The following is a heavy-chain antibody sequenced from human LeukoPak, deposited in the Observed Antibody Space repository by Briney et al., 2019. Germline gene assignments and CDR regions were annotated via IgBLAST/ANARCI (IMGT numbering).Heavy chain of an antibody. J-gene: IGHJ4*02. CDR1: GFTFSDHY. Sequence: PGGSLRLSCAASGFTFSDHYMDWVRQAPGKGLEWVGRTRNKANSYTTEYAASVKGRFTISRDGSKNSLYLQMNSLKTEDTAVYYCASSSVSSDDYWGQGTLVTVSS. CDR3: ASSSVSSDDY. D-gene: IGHD6-6*01. V-gene: IGHV3-72*01. CDR2: TRNKANSYTT.